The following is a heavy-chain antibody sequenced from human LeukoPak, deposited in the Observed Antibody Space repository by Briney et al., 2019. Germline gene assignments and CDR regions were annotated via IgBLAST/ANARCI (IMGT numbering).Heavy chain of an antibody. Sequence: SQTLSLTCAISGDSVSSNSAAWNWIRQSPSRGLEWLGRTYYRSKWYNDYAVSVKSRISFNPDTSKNQFSLQLNSVTPEDTAVYYCARGLGYPVAKAFDIWGQGTMVTVSS. CDR1: GDSVSSNSAA. D-gene: IGHD2-15*01. V-gene: IGHV6-1*01. J-gene: IGHJ3*02. CDR3: ARGLGYPVAKAFDI. CDR2: TYYRSKWYN.